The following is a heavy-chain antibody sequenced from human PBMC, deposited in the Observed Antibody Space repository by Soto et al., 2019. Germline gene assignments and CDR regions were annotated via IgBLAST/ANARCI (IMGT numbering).Heavy chain of an antibody. CDR2: IWYDGTQK. CDR1: GFTFNTYS. CDR3: ARDAFPRVVPAAIGWFDP. V-gene: IGHV3-33*01. J-gene: IGHJ5*02. D-gene: IGHD2-2*02. Sequence: GGSLRLSCEASGFTFNTYSMHWVRQPPGKGLEWLAAIWYDGTQKYYADSVKGRFIISRDSSKKTLYLEMNSLRAEDTAVYYWARDAFPRVVPAAIGWFDPWGQGTLVTVSS.